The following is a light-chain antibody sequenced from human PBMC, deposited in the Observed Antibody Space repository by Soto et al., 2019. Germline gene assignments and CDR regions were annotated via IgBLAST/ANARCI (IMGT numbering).Light chain of an antibody. V-gene: IGLV1-44*01. CDR2: SSN. CDR3: AAWDDSLNGYYV. J-gene: IGLJ1*01. Sequence: SVLTQPPSASGTPGQRVTISCSGSSSNIGSNNVNWYQQLPGTAPKLLIYSSNQRPSGVPDRFSGSKSGTSASLAISGLQSADEANYSCAAWDDSLNGYYVFGTGTKVTVL. CDR1: SSNIGSNN.